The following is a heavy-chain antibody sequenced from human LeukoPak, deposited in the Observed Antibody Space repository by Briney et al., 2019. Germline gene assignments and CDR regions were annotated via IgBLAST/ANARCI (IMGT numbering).Heavy chain of an antibody. Sequence: GGSLRLSCAASGFTFSSYGMHWVRQAPGKGLEWVAVISYDGSNKYYADSVKGRFTISRDNSKNTLYLQMNSLRAEDTAVYYCARDGGYYYGSGSYYYGGGLDYWGQGTLVTVSS. V-gene: IGHV3-30*03. CDR1: GFTFSSYG. J-gene: IGHJ4*02. CDR3: ARDGGYYYGSGSYYYGGGLDY. CDR2: ISYDGSNK. D-gene: IGHD3-10*01.